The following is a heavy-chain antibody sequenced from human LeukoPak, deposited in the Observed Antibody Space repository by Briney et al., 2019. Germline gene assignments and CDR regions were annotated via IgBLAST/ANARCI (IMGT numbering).Heavy chain of an antibody. CDR2: IFYSGST. CDR1: GSSVSSSSYY. Sequence: PSETLSLTCTVSGSSVSSSSYYWEWIRQPPGKGLEWVGSIFYSGSTSYNPSLNSRVTMSVDTSTNLLSLRLNSVTATDTACYYCATRRSGSLPYYWGQGTIVTLS. D-gene: IGHD1-26*01. V-gene: IGHV4-39*01. J-gene: IGHJ4*02. CDR3: ATRRSGSLPYY.